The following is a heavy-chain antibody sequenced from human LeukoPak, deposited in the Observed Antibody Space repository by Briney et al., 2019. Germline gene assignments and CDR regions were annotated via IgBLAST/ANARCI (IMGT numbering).Heavy chain of an antibody. CDR1: GFTFSAHG. D-gene: IGHD6-13*01. J-gene: IGHJ4*02. V-gene: IGHV3-23*01. CDR2: IGGYGTTT. Sequence: PGGSLRLSCEASGFTFSAHGMSWVRQAPGKGLEWVSAIGGYGTTTYYGDSVRGRFTISRDNSRNTMYLYMSSLRAEDTAVYYCAKRGTAARGGYFDYWGQGTLVTVSS. CDR3: AKRGTAARGGYFDY.